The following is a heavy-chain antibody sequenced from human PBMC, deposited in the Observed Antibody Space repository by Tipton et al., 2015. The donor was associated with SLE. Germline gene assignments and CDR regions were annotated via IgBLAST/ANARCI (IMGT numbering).Heavy chain of an antibody. CDR2: IRYDGSNK. J-gene: IGHJ3*01. V-gene: IGHV3-30*02. CDR1: GFTFSSYG. D-gene: IGHD6-19*01. Sequence: SLRLSCAASGFTFSSYGMHWVRQAPGKGLEWVAFIRYDGSNKYYADSVKGRFTISRDNSKNTLYLQMNSLRAEDTAVYSCAKEGAVAGTALAWGAFDVWGQGTMVTVSS. CDR3: AKEGAVAGTALAWGAFDV.